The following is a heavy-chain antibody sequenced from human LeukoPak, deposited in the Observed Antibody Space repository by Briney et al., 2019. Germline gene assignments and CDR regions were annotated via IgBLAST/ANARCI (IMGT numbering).Heavy chain of an antibody. D-gene: IGHD1-26*01. CDR2: IIPIFGTA. Sequence: SVKVSCKASGGTFSSYAISWVRQAPGQGLEWMGGIIPIFGTANYAQKSQGRVTITADESTSTAYMELSSLRSEDTAVYYCARQGRVGNNYFDSWGQGILVTVSS. V-gene: IGHV1-69*13. CDR3: ARQGRVGNNYFDS. CDR1: GGTFSSYA. J-gene: IGHJ5*01.